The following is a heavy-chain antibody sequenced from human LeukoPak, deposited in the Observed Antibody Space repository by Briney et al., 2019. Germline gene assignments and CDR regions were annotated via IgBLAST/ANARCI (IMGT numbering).Heavy chain of an antibody. CDR2: FDPEDGET. Sequence: GASVKVSCKVSGYTLTELSMHWVRQAPGKGLEWMGGFDPEDGETIYAQKFQGRVTMTEDTSTDTAYMELSSLGSEDTAVYYCATGWSYDILTGYAFDPWGQGTLVTVSS. V-gene: IGHV1-24*01. CDR1: GYTLTELS. CDR3: ATGWSYDILTGYAFDP. D-gene: IGHD3-9*01. J-gene: IGHJ5*02.